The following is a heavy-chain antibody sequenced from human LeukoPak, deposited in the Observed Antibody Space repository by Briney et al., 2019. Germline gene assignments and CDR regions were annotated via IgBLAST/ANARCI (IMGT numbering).Heavy chain of an antibody. V-gene: IGHV4-39*01. D-gene: IGHD2-2*01. CDR2: IYYSGST. CDR1: GGSISSSSYY. Sequence: SETLSLTCTVSGGSISSSSYYWGWIRQPPGKGLEWIGSIYYSGSTYYNPSLKSRVTISVDTSKNQFSLKLSSVTAADTAVYCCASIILGYCSSTSCSYYFDYWGQGTLVTVSS. CDR3: ASIILGYCSSTSCSYYFDY. J-gene: IGHJ4*02.